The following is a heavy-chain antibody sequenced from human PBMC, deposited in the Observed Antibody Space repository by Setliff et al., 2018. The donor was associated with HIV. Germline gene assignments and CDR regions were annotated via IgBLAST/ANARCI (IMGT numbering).Heavy chain of an antibody. Sequence: PGGSLRLSCEVSGFNYNNFAMHWVRQAPGKGLEWVAVISYDGRNEYYADSVKGRFTISRDNAKNSLYLQMNSLRAEDTAVYYCARSRAAGFDYWGQGTLVTVSS. J-gene: IGHJ4*02. CDR2: ISYDGRNE. CDR3: ARSRAAGFDY. CDR1: GFNYNNFA. V-gene: IGHV3-30*04. D-gene: IGHD6-13*01.